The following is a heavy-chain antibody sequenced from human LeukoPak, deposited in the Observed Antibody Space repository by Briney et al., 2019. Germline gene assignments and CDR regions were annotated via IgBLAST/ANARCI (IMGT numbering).Heavy chain of an antibody. D-gene: IGHD3-22*01. CDR2: IYCSGST. J-gene: IGHJ4*02. CDR1: GGSISSYY. CDR3: ARGANSYYYDSSGYYYGY. V-gene: IGHV4-59*01. Sequence: PSETLSLTCTVSGGSISSYYWSWIRQPPGKGLEWIGYIYCSGSTNYNPSLKSRVTISVDTSKNQFSLKLSSVTAADTAVYYCARGANSYYYDSSGYYYGYWGQGTLVTVSS.